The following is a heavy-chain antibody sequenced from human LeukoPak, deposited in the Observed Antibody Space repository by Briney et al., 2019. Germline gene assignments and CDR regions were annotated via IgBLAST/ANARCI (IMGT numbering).Heavy chain of an antibody. CDR3: AREGDYYDSSGYYYAYYFDY. D-gene: IGHD3-22*01. Sequence: SETLSLTCTVSGGSISSNLYSWGWIRQPPGKGLEWIGSIYYSGTTYYNPSLESRVTISVDTSKNQFSLKLSSVTAADTAVYYCAREGDYYDSSGYYYAYYFDYWGQGTLVTVSS. J-gene: IGHJ4*02. CDR2: IYYSGTT. V-gene: IGHV4-39*07. CDR1: GGSISSNLYS.